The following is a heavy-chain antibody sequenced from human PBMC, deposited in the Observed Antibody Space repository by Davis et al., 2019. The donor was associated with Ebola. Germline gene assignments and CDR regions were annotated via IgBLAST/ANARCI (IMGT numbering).Heavy chain of an antibody. CDR2: INPSGDGT. D-gene: IGHD3-16*01. V-gene: IGHV1-46*01. Sequence: ASVKVSCKASGYTFTSYYMHWVRQAPGQGLEWMGIINPSGDGTSYAQKFQGRVTITADESTSTAYMELSSLRSEDTAVYYCARGPADPSGGWGQGTLVTVSS. CDR1: GYTFTSYY. J-gene: IGHJ4*02. CDR3: ARGPADPSGG.